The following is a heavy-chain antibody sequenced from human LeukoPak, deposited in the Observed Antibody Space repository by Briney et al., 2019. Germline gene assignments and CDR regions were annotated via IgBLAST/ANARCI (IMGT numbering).Heavy chain of an antibody. CDR1: RFTFSSYW. CDR3: TTLRPYIQPR. Sequence: GGSLRLSCAASRFTFSSYWMNWVRQAPGKGLEWVANIKQDGSEKYYVDSVRGRFTISRDNAKNSLYLQMNSLKTEDTAVYYCTTLRPYIQPRWGQGTMVTVSS. V-gene: IGHV3-7*03. J-gene: IGHJ3*01. D-gene: IGHD5-18*01. CDR2: IKQDGSEK.